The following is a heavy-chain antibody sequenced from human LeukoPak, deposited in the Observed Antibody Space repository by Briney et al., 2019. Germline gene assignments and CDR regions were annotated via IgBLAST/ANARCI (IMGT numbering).Heavy chain of an antibody. CDR3: ARAKSTYGSGSYSDY. V-gene: IGHV1-2*06. CDR1: AYTFTGYY. CDR2: INPNTGGT. J-gene: IGHJ4*02. Sequence: ASVKVSCKASAYTFTGYYLHWVRQAPGQGLEWMGRINPNTGGTNYAQKFQGRVTMTRDTSISTTYMELSSLNSDDTAVYYCARAKSTYGSGSYSDYWGQGTLVTVTS. D-gene: IGHD3-10*01.